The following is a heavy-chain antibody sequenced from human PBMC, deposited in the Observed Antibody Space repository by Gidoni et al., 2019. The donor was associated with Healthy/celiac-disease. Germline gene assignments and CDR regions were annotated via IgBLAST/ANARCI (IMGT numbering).Heavy chain of an antibody. CDR1: GFTFDDYA. V-gene: IGHV3-9*01. CDR3: ASSSRYRNWFDP. Sequence: EVQLVESGGGLVQPGRSLRLSCAASGFTFDDYAMHWVRQAPGQGLEWVSGISWNSGSIGYADSVKGRFTISRDNAKNSLYLQMNSLRAEDTALYYCASSSRYRNWFDPWGQGTLVTVSS. CDR2: ISWNSGSI. J-gene: IGHJ5*02. D-gene: IGHD6-25*01.